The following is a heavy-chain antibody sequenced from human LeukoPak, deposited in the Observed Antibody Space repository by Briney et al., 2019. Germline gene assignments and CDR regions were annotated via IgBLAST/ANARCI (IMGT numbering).Heavy chain of an antibody. J-gene: IGHJ4*02. CDR1: GGTFSSYA. V-gene: IGHV1-69*13. CDR2: FIPIFGTP. Sequence: WASVKVSCKASGGTFSSYAISWVRQAPGQGLEWMGGFIPIFGTPNYAQKFQGSVTITADESTSTVYMDLTSLRSEDTAMYYCARSPRDDYVWGSYPYYFDYWGQGTLVTVSS. D-gene: IGHD3-16*02. CDR3: ARSPRDDYVWGSYPYYFDY.